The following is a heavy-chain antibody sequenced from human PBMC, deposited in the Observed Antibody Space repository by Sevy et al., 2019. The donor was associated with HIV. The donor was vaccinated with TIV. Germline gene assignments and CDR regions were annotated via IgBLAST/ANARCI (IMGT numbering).Heavy chain of an antibody. D-gene: IGHD3-22*01. CDR1: GGSISSGGYS. Sequence: SETLSLTCAVSGGSISSGGYSWSWIRQPPGKGLEWIGYMYHSGSTYYNPSLKSRVTISVDRSKNQFSLKLSSVTAADTAVYYCARGYYDSSGCYFHFDYWGQGTLVTVSS. V-gene: IGHV4-30-2*01. CDR3: ARGYYDSSGCYFHFDY. CDR2: MYHSGST. J-gene: IGHJ4*02.